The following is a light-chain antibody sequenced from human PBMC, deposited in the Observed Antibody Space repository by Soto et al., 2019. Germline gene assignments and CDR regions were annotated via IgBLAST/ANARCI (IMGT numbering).Light chain of an antibody. Sequence: EIVLTQSPASLSVSPGERATLSCRASQSIAISLACYQQKPGLAPRLLIYGASTRATGIPARFSGSGSGTEFTLTINGLQSEDFAVYYCHQYNDWWTFGQGTKVEIK. CDR3: HQYNDWWT. CDR1: QSIAIS. V-gene: IGKV3-15*01. J-gene: IGKJ1*01. CDR2: GAS.